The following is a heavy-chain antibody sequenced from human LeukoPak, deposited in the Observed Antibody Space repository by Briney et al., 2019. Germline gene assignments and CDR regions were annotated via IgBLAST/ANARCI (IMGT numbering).Heavy chain of an antibody. Sequence: PGGSLRLSRAASGFTFSTYAMSWVRQAPGKGLEWVSAISGSGGSTYYADSVKGRFTISRDNSKNTLYLQMNSLRAEDTAVYYCANTVVGANTLDDYWGQGTLVTVSS. CDR1: GFTFSTYA. J-gene: IGHJ4*02. CDR2: ISGSGGST. CDR3: ANTVVGANTLDDY. D-gene: IGHD1-26*01. V-gene: IGHV3-23*01.